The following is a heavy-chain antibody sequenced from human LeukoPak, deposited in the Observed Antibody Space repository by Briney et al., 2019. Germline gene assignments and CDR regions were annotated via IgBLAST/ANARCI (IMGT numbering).Heavy chain of an antibody. CDR3: ARHIRITIFGVVTKTEGFDS. V-gene: IGHV4-34*01. Sequence: SETLSLSCAVYGGSFSGYYWSWIRQPPGKGLEWIGEINHSGSTNYNPSLKSRVTISVDTSKNQFSLKLSSVTAADTAVYYCARHIRITIFGVVTKTEGFDSWGQGTLVAVSS. CDR1: GGSFSGYY. CDR2: INHSGST. J-gene: IGHJ5*01. D-gene: IGHD3-3*01.